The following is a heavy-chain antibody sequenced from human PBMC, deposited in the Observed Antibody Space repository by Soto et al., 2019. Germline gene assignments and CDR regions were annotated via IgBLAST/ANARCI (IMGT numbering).Heavy chain of an antibody. CDR1: GFSFSSHS. V-gene: IGHV3-23*01. D-gene: IGHD5-18*01. Sequence: PGGSLRLSCVASGFSFSSHSVTWVRQAPGKGPEWVSTISGSGGHIYYVDSVKGRFTISRDNSKNTLYLQMNSLGAEDTALYYCEKYKIGAMAPFDSWGQGTLVTVSS. CDR3: EKYKIGAMAPFDS. J-gene: IGHJ4*02. CDR2: ISGSGGHI.